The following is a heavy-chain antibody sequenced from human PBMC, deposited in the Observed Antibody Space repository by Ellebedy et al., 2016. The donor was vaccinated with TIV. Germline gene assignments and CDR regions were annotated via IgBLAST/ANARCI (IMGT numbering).Heavy chain of an antibody. D-gene: IGHD3-10*01. V-gene: IGHV3-11*06. CDR2: ISSSSSYT. CDR1: GFTFSDYY. CDR3: ARELGSFDY. Sequence: GESLKISCAASGFTFSDYYMSWIRQAPGKGLEWVSYISSSSSYTNYADSVKGRFTISRDNAKNSLYLQMNSLRAEDTAVYYCARELGSFDYWGQGTLVTVSS. J-gene: IGHJ4*02.